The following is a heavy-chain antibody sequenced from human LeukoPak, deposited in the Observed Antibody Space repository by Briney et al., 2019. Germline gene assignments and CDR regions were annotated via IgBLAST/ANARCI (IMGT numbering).Heavy chain of an antibody. CDR2: IYYSGST. CDR3: ARRSGMAVAGAFDY. J-gene: IGHJ4*02. CDR1: GGSISSSSYY. V-gene: IGHV4-39*07. Sequence: SETLSLTCTVSGGSISSSSYYWGWIRQPPGKGLEWIGSIYYSGSTYYHPSLKSRVTISVDTSKNQFSLKLSSVTAADTAVYYCARRSGMAVAGAFDYWGQGTLVTVSS. D-gene: IGHD6-19*01.